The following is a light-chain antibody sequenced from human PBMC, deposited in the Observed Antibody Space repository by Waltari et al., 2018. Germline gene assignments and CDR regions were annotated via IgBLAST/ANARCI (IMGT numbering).Light chain of an antibody. J-gene: IGKJ2*01. CDR3: QQYYRYYT. CDR2: DVS. Sequence: IQMTQSPSALSASVRDRVTIPCRASQRINTWMAWYQQRPRKAPKVLIYDVSTLESGVPSRFSGSGSGTEFTLAINNLQPEDFATYYCQQYYRYYTFGQGTKLEIK. V-gene: IGKV1-5*01. CDR1: QRINTW.